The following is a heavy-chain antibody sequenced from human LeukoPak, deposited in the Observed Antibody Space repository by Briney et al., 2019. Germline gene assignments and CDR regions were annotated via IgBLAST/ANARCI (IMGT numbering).Heavy chain of an antibody. V-gene: IGHV1-24*01. J-gene: IGHJ4*02. D-gene: IGHD3-16*01. CDR3: ATDFPPKSDVFDY. CDR2: FDPEDGET. Sequence: ASVKISCKVSGYTLTELSMHWVRQAPGKGLEWMGGFDPEDGETIYAQKFQGRVTMTEDTSTDTAYMELSSLRSEDTAVYYRATDFPPKSDVFDYWGQGTLVTVSS. CDR1: GYTLTELS.